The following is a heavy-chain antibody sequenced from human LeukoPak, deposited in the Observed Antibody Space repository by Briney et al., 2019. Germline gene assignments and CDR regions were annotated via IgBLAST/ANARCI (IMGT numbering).Heavy chain of an antibody. CDR2: ISAYNGNT. J-gene: IGHJ4*02. D-gene: IGHD3-22*01. CDR1: GYTFTSYG. Sequence: GGSLRLSCAASGYTFTSYGISWVRQAPGQGLEWMGWISAYNGNTIYAQKLQGRVTMTTDTSTSTAYMELRSLRSDDTAVYYCARGSTYYESSGQVPFDYWGQGTLVTVSS. CDR3: ARGSTYYESSGQVPFDY. V-gene: IGHV1-18*01.